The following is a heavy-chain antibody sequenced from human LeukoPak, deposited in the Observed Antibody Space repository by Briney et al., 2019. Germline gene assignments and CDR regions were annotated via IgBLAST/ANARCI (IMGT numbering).Heavy chain of an antibody. V-gene: IGHV3-33*01. CDR3: ARGVVSSRWYDGLFDY. CDR2: IWYDGSDK. D-gene: IGHD6-19*01. Sequence: GGSLRLSCAASGFTFSSYGMHWVRQAPGKGLEWVAVIWYDGSDKYYADSVKGRFTISRDNSKNTLHLQMNSLRAEDTAVYYCARGVVSSRWYDGLFDYWGQGTLVTVSS. J-gene: IGHJ4*02. CDR1: GFTFSSYG.